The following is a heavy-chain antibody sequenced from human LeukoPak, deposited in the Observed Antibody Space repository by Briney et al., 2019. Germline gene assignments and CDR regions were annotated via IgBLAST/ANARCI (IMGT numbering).Heavy chain of an antibody. Sequence: GGSLRLSCAASGFTFSSYWMHWVRQAPGKGLVWVSRINSDGSSTSYADSVKGRFTISRDNAKNTLYLQMNSLRAEDTAVYYCARAAGDFWSGYCFDYWGQGTLVTVSS. CDR1: GFTFSSYW. CDR2: INSDGSST. J-gene: IGHJ4*02. D-gene: IGHD3-3*01. V-gene: IGHV3-74*01. CDR3: ARAAGDFWSGYCFDY.